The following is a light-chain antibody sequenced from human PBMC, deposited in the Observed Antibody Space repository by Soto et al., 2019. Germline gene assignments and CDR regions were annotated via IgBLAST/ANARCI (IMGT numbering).Light chain of an antibody. CDR2: TSN. Sequence: QSVLTQPPSVSGTPGQTVTISCSGARSNIGKNTLNWFQQLPGTAPNLLISTSNHRPSGVRDRFSGSKSGTSASLTISGLRSDDEADSYCAAWDDSLNIVVFGGGTKLTVL. J-gene: IGLJ2*01. CDR1: RSNIGKNT. CDR3: AAWDDSLNIVV. V-gene: IGLV1-44*01.